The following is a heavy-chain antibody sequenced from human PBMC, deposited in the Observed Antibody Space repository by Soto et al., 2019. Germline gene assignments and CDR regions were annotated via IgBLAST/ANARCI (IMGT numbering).Heavy chain of an antibody. CDR2: IYYSGST. CDR1: GGSVSSGSYY. D-gene: IGHD3-16*01. J-gene: IGHJ6*02. CDR3: ARRAHMSRRGETFSYYYYGMDV. V-gene: IGHV4-61*01. Sequence: SETLSLTCTVSGGSVSSGSYYWSWIRQPPGKGLEWIGYIYYSGSTNYNPSLKSRVTISVDTSKNQFSLKLSSVTAADTAVYYRARRAHMSRRGETFSYYYYGMDVWGRGTTVTVSS.